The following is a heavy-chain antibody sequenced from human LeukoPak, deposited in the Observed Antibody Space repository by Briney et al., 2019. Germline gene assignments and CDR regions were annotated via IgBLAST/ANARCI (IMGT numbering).Heavy chain of an antibody. CDR2: IKSNIAGGTT. Sequence: PGGSLRLSCAASGFSFSTYGMLWVRQAPGKGLEWIGRIKSNIAGGTTDYAAPVTGRFIISRDDSKNTLFLQMNSLKTEDTAVYSCVVNLWDCWGQGTLVTVSS. V-gene: IGHV3-15*01. CDR3: VVNLWDC. J-gene: IGHJ4*02. D-gene: IGHD2-15*01. CDR1: GFSFSTYG.